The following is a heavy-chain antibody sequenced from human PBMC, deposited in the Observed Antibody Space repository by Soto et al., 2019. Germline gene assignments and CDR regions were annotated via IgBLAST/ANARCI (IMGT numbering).Heavy chain of an antibody. J-gene: IGHJ4*02. CDR3: SSDSVGATDY. Sequence: QVQLVQSGDAVNKPGASVKVSCKASGYTLTSYGTSCVRQAPGQGLEWMGCISAYNGNTNYAQTLQARVTLTTDTSTSTAYMERRSLRSEDTAVYYCSSDSVGATDYCGQGTLVTVSS. V-gene: IGHV1-18*01. CDR2: ISAYNGNT. D-gene: IGHD1-26*01. CDR1: GYTLTSYG.